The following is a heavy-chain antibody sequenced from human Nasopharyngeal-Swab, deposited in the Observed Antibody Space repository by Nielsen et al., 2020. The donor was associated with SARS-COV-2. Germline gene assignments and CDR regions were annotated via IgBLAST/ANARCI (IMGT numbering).Heavy chain of an antibody. V-gene: IGHV4-34*01. CDR2: INHSGGT. CDR1: GGSFSGYY. J-gene: IGHJ6*02. Sequence: GSLRLSCAVYGGSFSGYYWGWIRQPPGKGLEWIGEINHSGGTNYNPSLKSRLTISVDTSKNQFSLKLSSVTAADTAVYYCARGFAWNDYVWGSYRFHHGLDVWGQGTTVTVSS. CDR3: ARGFAWNDYVWGSYRFHHGLDV. D-gene: IGHD3-16*02.